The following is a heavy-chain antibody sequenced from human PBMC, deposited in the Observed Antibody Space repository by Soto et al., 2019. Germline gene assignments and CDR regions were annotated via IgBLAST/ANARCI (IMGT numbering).Heavy chain of an antibody. J-gene: IGHJ6*02. CDR1: GDSVSSNSAA. Sequence: QVQLQQSGPGLVKPSQTLSLTSAISGDSVSSNSAAWNWIRQSPSRGLEWLGRTYYRSKWYNDYAVSVNSRITINPDTSKNQFSLQMNSVTPEDTAVYYCARAPGYDHYHYYGMDVWGQGTTVTVS. V-gene: IGHV6-1*01. CDR3: ARAPGYDHYHYYGMDV. CDR2: TYYRSKWYN. D-gene: IGHD3-3*01.